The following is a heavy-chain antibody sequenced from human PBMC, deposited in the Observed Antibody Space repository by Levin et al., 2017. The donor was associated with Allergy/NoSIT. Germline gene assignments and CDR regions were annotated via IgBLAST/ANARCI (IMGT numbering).Heavy chain of an antibody. Sequence: SETLSLTCTVSGGSISSYYWSWIRQPPGKGLEWIGYIYYSGSTNYNPSLKSRVTISVDTSKNQFSLKLSSVTAADTAVYYCARDRGGAARYGMDVWGQGTTVTVSS. J-gene: IGHJ6*02. CDR2: IYYSGST. CDR3: ARDRGGAARYGMDV. D-gene: IGHD6-6*01. V-gene: IGHV4-59*01. CDR1: GGSISSYY.